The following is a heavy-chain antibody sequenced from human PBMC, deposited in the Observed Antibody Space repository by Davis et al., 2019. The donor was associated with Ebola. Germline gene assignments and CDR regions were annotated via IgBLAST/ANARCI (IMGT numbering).Heavy chain of an antibody. CDR2: IGGSGDNI. Sequence: GESLKISCAASGFSLRNSAMNWVRQAPGKGLEWLSYIGGSGDNINYADSMKGRFTISRDNAKDSVFLHMNSLRDDDTAVYYCARRRMGDSRGAVDVWGQGTTVIVSS. D-gene: IGHD3-22*01. V-gene: IGHV3-48*03. CDR3: ARRRMGDSRGAVDV. J-gene: IGHJ6*02. CDR1: GFSLRNSA.